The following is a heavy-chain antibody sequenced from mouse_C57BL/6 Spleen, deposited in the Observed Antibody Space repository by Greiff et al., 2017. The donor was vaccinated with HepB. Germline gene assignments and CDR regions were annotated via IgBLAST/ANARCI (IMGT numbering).Heavy chain of an antibody. D-gene: IGHD1-1*01. Sequence: DVQLQESGPELVKPGASVKMSCKASGYTFTDYNMHWVKQSHGKSLEWIGYINPNNGGTSYNQKFKGKATLTVNKSSSTAYMELRSLTSEDSAVYYCARDYYGRRNYWGQGTTLTVSS. CDR3: ARDYYGRRNY. CDR2: INPNNGGT. CDR1: GYTFTDYN. J-gene: IGHJ2*01. V-gene: IGHV1-22*01.